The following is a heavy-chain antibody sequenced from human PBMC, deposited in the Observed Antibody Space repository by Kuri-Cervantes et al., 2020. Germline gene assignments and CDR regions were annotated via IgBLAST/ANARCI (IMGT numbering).Heavy chain of an antibody. Sequence: SETLSLTCTVSGGSISSYYWSWIRQPAGKGLEWIGRIYTSGSTNYNPSLKSRVTMSVDTSKNQFSLKLSSVTAADTAVYYCARAGYDFWSEKYYFDYWGQGTLVTVSS. J-gene: IGHJ4*02. V-gene: IGHV4-4*07. CDR1: GGSISSYY. D-gene: IGHD3-3*01. CDR3: ARAGYDFWSEKYYFDY. CDR2: IYTSGST.